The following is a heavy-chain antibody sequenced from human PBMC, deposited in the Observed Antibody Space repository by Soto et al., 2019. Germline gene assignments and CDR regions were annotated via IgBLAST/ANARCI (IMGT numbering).Heavy chain of an antibody. D-gene: IGHD2-2*01. Sequence: PSETLSLPWTVFGGSKIRDGYSWRWIRQHPGNGLEWIAYISYSGSSYSNPSLKSRVTISADTSKNQFSLRLTSVTAADTAVYFCARATPAGSAEFWGQGTLVTVSS. J-gene: IGHJ4*02. CDR1: GGSKIRDGYS. CDR2: ISYSGSS. CDR3: ARATPAGSAEF. V-gene: IGHV4-31*02.